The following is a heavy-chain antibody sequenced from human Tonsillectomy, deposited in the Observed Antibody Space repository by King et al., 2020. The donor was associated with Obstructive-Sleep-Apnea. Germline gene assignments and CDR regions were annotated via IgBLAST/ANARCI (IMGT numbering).Heavy chain of an antibody. CDR2: INPDSGDT. J-gene: IGHJ4*02. Sequence: QLVQSGAEVKKPGASVRVSCKASGYTFTGYYMHWVRQAPGQGLEWMGWINPDSGDTNFAQNFQGRVTMTRDTSISTAYMELSRLRSDDTAVYYCARNSGYDYYFDYWGQGTLATVSS. CDR3: ARNSGYDYYFDY. V-gene: IGHV1-2*02. CDR1: GYTFTGYY. D-gene: IGHD5-12*01.